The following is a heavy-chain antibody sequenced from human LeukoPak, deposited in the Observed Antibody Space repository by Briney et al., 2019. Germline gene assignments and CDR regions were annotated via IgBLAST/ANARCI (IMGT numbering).Heavy chain of an antibody. D-gene: IGHD2-21*01. CDR2: INPSGGST. CDR3: ARGMRAIDYYYYMDV. V-gene: IGHV1-46*01. CDR1: GYTFTSYY. Sequence: ASVKVSCKASGYTFTSYYMHWVRQAPGQGLKWMGIINPSGGSTSYAQKFQGRVTMTRDMSTSTVYMELSSLRSEDTAVYYCARGMRAIDYYYYMDVWGKGTTVTVSS. J-gene: IGHJ6*03.